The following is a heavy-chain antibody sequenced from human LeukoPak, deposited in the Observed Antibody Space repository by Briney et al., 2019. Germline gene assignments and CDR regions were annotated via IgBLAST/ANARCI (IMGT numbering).Heavy chain of an antibody. CDR3: ARDSSWEPSLGRGAFDI. V-gene: IGHV1-46*01. D-gene: IGHD1-26*01. Sequence: ASVKVSCKASGYTFTSYYMHWVRQAPGQGLEWMGIINPSGGSTSYAQKFQGRVTMTRDTSTRTVYMELSSLRSEDTAVYYCARDSSWEPSLGRGAFDIWGQGTMVTVSS. CDR2: INPSGGST. J-gene: IGHJ3*02. CDR1: GYTFTSYY.